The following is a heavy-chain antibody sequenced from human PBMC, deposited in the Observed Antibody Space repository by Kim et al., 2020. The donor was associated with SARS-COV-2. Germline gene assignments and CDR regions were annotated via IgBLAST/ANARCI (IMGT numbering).Heavy chain of an antibody. Sequence: ASVKVSCKASGYTFTGYYMHWVRQAPGQGLEWMGRINPNSGGTNYAQKFQGRVTMTRDTSISTAYMELSRLRSDDTAVYYCARDRVFWRTAADYGGNSFGYWGQGTLVTVSS. CDR2: INPNSGGT. CDR1: GYTFTGYY. CDR3: ARDRVFWRTAADYGGNSFGY. J-gene: IGHJ4*02. D-gene: IGHD4-17*01. V-gene: IGHV1-2*06.